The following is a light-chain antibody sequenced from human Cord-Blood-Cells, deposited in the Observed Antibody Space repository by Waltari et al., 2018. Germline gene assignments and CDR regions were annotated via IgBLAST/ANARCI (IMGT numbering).Light chain of an antibody. CDR2: DAS. Sequence: AIQLTQSPSSPSASVGDRATITCRASQGISSALAWYQQKPGKAPELLIYDASSLESGVPSRFSGSGSGTDFTLTISSLQPEDFATYYCQQFNSYPLTFGQGTRLEIK. J-gene: IGKJ5*01. V-gene: IGKV1-13*02. CDR1: QGISSA. CDR3: QQFNSYPLT.